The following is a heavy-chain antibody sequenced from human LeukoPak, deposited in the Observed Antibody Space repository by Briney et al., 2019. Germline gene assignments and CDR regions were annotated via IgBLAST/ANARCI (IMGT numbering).Heavy chain of an antibody. J-gene: IGHJ4*02. CDR2: MNPNSGNT. Sequence: WASVKVSCKASGYTFTTYDINWVRQATGQGLEWMGWMNPNSGNTGYAQKFQGRVTMTRNTSMSTAYMELNSLRSEDTAVYYCARANYYGSGKKDLDCWGQGTLVTVSS. V-gene: IGHV1-8*01. D-gene: IGHD3-10*01. CDR3: ARANYYGSGKKDLDC. CDR1: GYTFTTYD.